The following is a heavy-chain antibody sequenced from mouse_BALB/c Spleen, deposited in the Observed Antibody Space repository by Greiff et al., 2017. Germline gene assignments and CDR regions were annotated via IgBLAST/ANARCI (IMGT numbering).Heavy chain of an antibody. CDR2: ISSGGST. J-gene: IGHJ3*01. D-gene: IGHD1-1*01. Sequence: DVMLVESGGGLVKPGGSLKLSCAASGFTFSSYAMSWVRQTPEKRLEWVASISSGGSTYYPDSVKGRFTISRDNARNILYLQMSSLRSEDTAMYYCARGGYYYGSSYPFAYWGQGTLVTVSA. CDR3: ARGGYYYGSSYPFAY. V-gene: IGHV5-6-5*01. CDR1: GFTFSSYA.